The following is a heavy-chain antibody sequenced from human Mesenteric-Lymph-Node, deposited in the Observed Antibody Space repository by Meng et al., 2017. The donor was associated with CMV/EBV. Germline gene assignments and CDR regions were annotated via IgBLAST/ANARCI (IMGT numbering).Heavy chain of an antibody. J-gene: IGHJ6*02. Sequence: ASVKVSCKASGYTFTSYGISWVRQAPGQGLEWMGWISTYNGNIHYAQKIQGRVTMTTDTSTGTAYMELRSLRSDDTAVYYCARDGYCSSTSCLYTSYYYYYGMDVWGQGTTVTVSS. CDR2: ISTYNGNI. CDR3: ARDGYCSSTSCLYTSYYYYYGMDV. D-gene: IGHD2-2*01. CDR1: GYTFTSYG. V-gene: IGHV1-18*01.